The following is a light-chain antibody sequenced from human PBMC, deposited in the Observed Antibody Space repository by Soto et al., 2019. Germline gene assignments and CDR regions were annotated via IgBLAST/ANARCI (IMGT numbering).Light chain of an antibody. V-gene: IGLV2-14*01. CDR3: SSYTGSSTCYV. J-gene: IGLJ1*01. Sequence: ALAQPASVSGSPGQSITISCTGTSSDVGGYNYVSWYQQHPGKAPKLMIYEVSNRPSGVSNRFSGSKSGNTASLTISGLQAEDEADYYCSSYTGSSTCYVFGTGTKVT. CDR2: EVS. CDR1: SSDVGGYNY.